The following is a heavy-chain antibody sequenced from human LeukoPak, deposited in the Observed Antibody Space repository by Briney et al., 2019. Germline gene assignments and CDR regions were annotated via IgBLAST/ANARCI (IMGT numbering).Heavy chain of an antibody. CDR1: GFTFSNAW. V-gene: IGHV3-15*01. CDR2: IKSKTDGGTT. D-gene: IGHD3-3*01. J-gene: IGHJ4*02. Sequence: GGSLRLSCAASGFTFSNAWMSWVRQAPGKGLEWVGRIKSKTDGGTTDYAAPVKGRFTISRDDSKNTLYLQMNSLKTEDTAVYYCTTEEGRVLRFLEWFTGDSDYWGQGTLVTVSS. CDR3: TTEEGRVLRFLEWFTGDSDY.